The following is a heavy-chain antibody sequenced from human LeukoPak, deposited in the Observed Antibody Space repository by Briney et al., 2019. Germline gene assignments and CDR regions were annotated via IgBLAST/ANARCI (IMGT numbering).Heavy chain of an antibody. D-gene: IGHD5-12*01. V-gene: IGHV3-48*03. Sequence: PGGSLRLSCAASGFTFSSYEVNWVRQAPGKGLGWVSYISSSGSTIYYADSVKGRFTISRDNAKNSLYLQMNSLRAEDTAVYYCARFLRGYSGYGEGFDYWGQGTLVTVSS. CDR2: ISSSGSTI. CDR1: GFTFSSYE. CDR3: ARFLRGYSGYGEGFDY. J-gene: IGHJ4*02.